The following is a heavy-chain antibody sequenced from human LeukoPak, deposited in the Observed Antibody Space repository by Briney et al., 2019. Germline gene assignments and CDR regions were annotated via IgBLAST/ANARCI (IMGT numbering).Heavy chain of an antibody. V-gene: IGHV3-7*01. D-gene: IGHD6-13*01. CDR1: GFTVSIYW. CDR3: ARLILRGSSWQHNWFDP. Sequence: GGSVSLFCAASGFTVSIYWMSWVRHPPGKGLEWVSYIKQDGSEKYYVDSVKGRFTISRDNAKNSLYLQMSSLRAEDTAVYYCARLILRGSSWQHNWFDPWGQGTLVTVSS. CDR2: IKQDGSEK. J-gene: IGHJ5*02.